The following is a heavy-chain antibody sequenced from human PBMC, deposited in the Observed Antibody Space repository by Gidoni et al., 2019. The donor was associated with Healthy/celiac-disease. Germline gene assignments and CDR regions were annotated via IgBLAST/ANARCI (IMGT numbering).Heavy chain of an antibody. J-gene: IGHJ4*02. D-gene: IGHD5-18*01. CDR2: IIGSGGST. V-gene: IGHV3-23*01. CDR3: AKVSHPRFSRYSYGGWGY. CDR1: GFTFSSYA. Sequence: EVQLLESGGGLVQPGGSLRLSCAASGFTFSSYAMSWVRQAPGKGLEWVSAIIGSGGSTYYADSVKGRFTISRDNSKNTLYLQMNSLRAEDTAVYYCAKVSHPRFSRYSYGGWGYWGQGTLVTVSS.